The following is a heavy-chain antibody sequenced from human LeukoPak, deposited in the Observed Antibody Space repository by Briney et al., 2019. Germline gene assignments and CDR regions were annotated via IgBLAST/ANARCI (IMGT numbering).Heavy chain of an antibody. V-gene: IGHV1-46*01. CDR3: ARVLMYSGSYSEAFDI. CDR2: INPSGGST. J-gene: IGHJ3*02. Sequence: ASVKVSCKASGYTFTSYYMHWVRQAPGQGLEWMGIINPSGGSTSYAQKFQGRVTMTRDTSTSTVYMELSSLRSEDTAVYYCARVLMYSGSYSEAFDIWGQGTMVTVSS. CDR1: GYTFTSYY. D-gene: IGHD1-26*01.